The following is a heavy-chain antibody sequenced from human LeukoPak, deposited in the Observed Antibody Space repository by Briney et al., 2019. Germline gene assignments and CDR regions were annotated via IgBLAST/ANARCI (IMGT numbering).Heavy chain of an antibody. J-gene: IGHJ4*02. D-gene: IGHD4-17*01. CDR1: GFTFGDYA. CDR3: TRADYGDSLY. V-gene: IGHV3-49*04. CDR2: IRSKAYGGTT. Sequence: GGSLRLSCTASGFTFGDYAMSWVRQAPGKGLEGVGFIRSKAYGGTTEYAASVKGRFTISRDDSKSIAYLQMNSLKTEDTAVYYCTRADYGDSLYWGQGTLVTVSS.